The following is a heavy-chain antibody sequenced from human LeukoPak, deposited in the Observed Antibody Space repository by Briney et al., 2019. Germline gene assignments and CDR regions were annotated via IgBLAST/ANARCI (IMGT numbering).Heavy chain of an antibody. V-gene: IGHV1-2*02. D-gene: IGHD6-13*01. CDR2: INPNSGGT. CDR1: GYTFTSYY. J-gene: IGHJ6*03. Sequence: ASVKVSCTASGYTFTSYYMHWVRQAPGQGLEWMGWINPNSGGTNYAQKFQGRVTMTRDTSISTAYMELSRLRSDDTAVYYCASESGTYYYYYMDVWGKGTTVTVSS. CDR3: ASESGTYYYYYMDV.